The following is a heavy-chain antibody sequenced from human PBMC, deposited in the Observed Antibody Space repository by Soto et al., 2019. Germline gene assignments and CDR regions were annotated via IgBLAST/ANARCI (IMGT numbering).Heavy chain of an antibody. CDR2: IYPGDSDT. D-gene: IGHD2-2*01. J-gene: IGHJ6*02. Sequence: LGESLKISCKGSGYSFTSYWIGWLRQIPWKGLECMGVIYPGDSDTRYSPSFQGQVTISADKSISTAYMKWSSLKASETAMYYCARQGYQPTYYYYGMEVWGQGTTVTVSS. V-gene: IGHV5-51*01. CDR1: GYSFTSYW. CDR3: ARQGYQPTYYYYGMEV.